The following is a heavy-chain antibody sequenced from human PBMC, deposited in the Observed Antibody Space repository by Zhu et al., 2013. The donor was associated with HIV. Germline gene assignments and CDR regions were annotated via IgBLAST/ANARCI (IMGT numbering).Heavy chain of an antibody. Sequence: QVQLVQSGADVKKPGSSVKVSCKASADTFSSYAISWVRQAPGQGLEWMGAIIPIFGSTNYAQKFQGRVTITADESTTTAYMELSSLRSEDTAVYYCARGGEVAGTGGYWYFDLWGRGTLVTVSS. D-gene: IGHD6-19*01. CDR1: ADTFSSYA. J-gene: IGHJ2*01. CDR2: IIPIFGST. CDR3: ARGGEVAGTGGYWYFDL. V-gene: IGHV1-69*01.